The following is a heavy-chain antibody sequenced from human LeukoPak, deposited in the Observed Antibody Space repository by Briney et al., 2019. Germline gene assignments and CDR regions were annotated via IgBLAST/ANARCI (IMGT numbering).Heavy chain of an antibody. CDR2: INHSGST. V-gene: IGHV4-34*01. J-gene: IGHJ4*02. D-gene: IGHD3-9*01. CDR1: GGSFSGYY. CDR3: ARGLRYFDWLHFDY. Sequence: SETLSLTCAVYGGSFSGYYWSWIRQPPGKGLEWIGEINHSGSTNYNPSLKSRVTISVDTSKNQFSLKLSSVTAADTAVYYCARGLRYFDWLHFDYWGQGTLVTVSS.